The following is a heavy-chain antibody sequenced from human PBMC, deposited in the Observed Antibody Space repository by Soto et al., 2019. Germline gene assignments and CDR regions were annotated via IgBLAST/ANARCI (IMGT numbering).Heavy chain of an antibody. D-gene: IGHD1-26*01. CDR1: GYTFTGYY. CDR2: INPNSGDT. Sequence: ASVKVSCKASGYTFTGYYVHWVRQAPGQGLEWMGWINPNSGDTYLAQRFQGRVTMNRDTSIGTAYMELRGLTSDDTAEYYCAKGGAIVAAGTRVYLYNAMDVWGQGTTVTVS. J-gene: IGHJ6*02. V-gene: IGHV1-2*02. CDR3: AKGGAIVAAGTRVYLYNAMDV.